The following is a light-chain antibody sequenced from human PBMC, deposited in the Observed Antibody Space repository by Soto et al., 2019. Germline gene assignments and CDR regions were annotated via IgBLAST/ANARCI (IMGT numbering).Light chain of an antibody. Sequence: EIVLTQTPGTLSLSPGERATLSCRASQSVTSSHLAWYQQKPGQAPRLRIYGASSRANGIPDRLSGSGSDTDFSRTIRRLDPEDFAMYYCLLYFSPDRYTFGPGTKVQIK. J-gene: IGKJ2*01. CDR1: QSVTSSH. CDR2: GAS. CDR3: LLYFSPDRYT. V-gene: IGKV3-20*01.